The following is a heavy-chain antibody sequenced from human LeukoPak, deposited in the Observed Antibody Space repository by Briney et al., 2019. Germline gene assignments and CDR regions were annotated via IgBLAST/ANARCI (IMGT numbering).Heavy chain of an antibody. J-gene: IGHJ4*02. CDR2: MTGPADTT. CDR3: AKGAEIDH. Sequence: GGSLRLSCAASGFNFNNFAMSWVRQAPGKGLGWLSAMTGPADTTYYAESVKGRFTISRDYSKSMVFLQMNSLRVEDTAIYYCAKGAEIDHWGQGTLVTVSS. CDR1: GFNFNNFA. V-gene: IGHV3-23*01.